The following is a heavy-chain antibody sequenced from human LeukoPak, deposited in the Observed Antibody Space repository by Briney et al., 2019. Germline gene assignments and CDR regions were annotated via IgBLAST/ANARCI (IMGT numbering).Heavy chain of an antibody. J-gene: IGHJ4*02. CDR2: ISYDGSNK. CDR3: AKAPPGFYCSGGSCSPYYFDY. CDR1: GFTFSSYG. Sequence: PGRSLRLSCAASGFTFSSYGMHWVRQAPGKGLEWVAVISYDGSNKYYADSVKGRFTISRDNSKNTLYLQMNSLRAEDTAVYYCAKAPPGFYCSGGSCSPYYFDYWGQGTLVTVSS. D-gene: IGHD2-15*01. V-gene: IGHV3-30*18.